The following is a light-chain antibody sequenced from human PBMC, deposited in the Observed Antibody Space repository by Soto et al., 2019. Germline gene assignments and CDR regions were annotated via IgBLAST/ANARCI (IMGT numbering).Light chain of an antibody. J-gene: IGKJ1*01. V-gene: IGKV2D-30*01. Sequence: DDVMTQSPLSLPVTLGQPASISCRSSQSLVYNDGNTYLDWFQQRPGQSPRRLSYEVSNWGSGVPDRFSGSGSGTDFTLKISRVEAEDVGVYYCMQGRRWRGTFGQGTKVEIK. CDR3: MQGRRWRGT. CDR2: EVS. CDR1: QSLVYNDGNTY.